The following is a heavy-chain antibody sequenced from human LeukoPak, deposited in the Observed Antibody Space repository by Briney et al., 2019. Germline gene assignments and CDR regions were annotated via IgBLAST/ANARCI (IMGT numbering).Heavy chain of an antibody. J-gene: IGHJ3*02. Sequence: GASVKVSCKASGYTFTGYYLHWVRQAPGQGLEWMGWINPNNGGTDYAQKFQGRVTMTRDTAISTAYMELSRLRSDDTAVYYCAKYYRGNSAFDIWGQGTMVTVSS. CDR3: AKYYRGNSAFDI. D-gene: IGHD4-23*01. V-gene: IGHV1-2*02. CDR1: GYTFTGYY. CDR2: INPNNGGT.